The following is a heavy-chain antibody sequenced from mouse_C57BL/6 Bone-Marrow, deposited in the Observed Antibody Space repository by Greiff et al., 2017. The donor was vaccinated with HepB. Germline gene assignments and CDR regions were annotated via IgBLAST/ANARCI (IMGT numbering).Heavy chain of an antibody. Sequence: VQLQQSGAELVRPGASVTLSCKASGYTFTDYEMHWVKQTPVHGLEWIGAIDPETGGTAYNQKFKGKAILTADKSSSTAYMELRSLTSEDSAVYYCTRFITTVVMDYWGQRTSVTVSS. J-gene: IGHJ4*01. CDR3: TRFITTVVMDY. V-gene: IGHV1-15*01. CDR1: GYTFTDYE. D-gene: IGHD1-1*01. CDR2: IDPETGGT.